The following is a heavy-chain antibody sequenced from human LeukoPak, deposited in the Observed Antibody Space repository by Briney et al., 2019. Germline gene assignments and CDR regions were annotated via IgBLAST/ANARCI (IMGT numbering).Heavy chain of an antibody. Sequence: GGSLRLSCAASGFTFSSYSMNWVRQAPGKGLEWVSSISSSSSYIYYADSVKGRFTISRDNAKNSLYLQMNSLRAEDTAVYYCARDESLDIVVVPAAIFDYWGQETLVTVSS. CDR2: ISSSSSYI. V-gene: IGHV3-21*01. J-gene: IGHJ4*02. CDR3: ARDESLDIVVVPAAIFDY. D-gene: IGHD2-2*01. CDR1: GFTFSSYS.